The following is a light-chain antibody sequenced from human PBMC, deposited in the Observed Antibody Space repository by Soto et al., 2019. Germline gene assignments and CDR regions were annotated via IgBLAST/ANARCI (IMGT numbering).Light chain of an antibody. J-gene: IGKJ1*01. V-gene: IGKV1-5*03. CDR1: QSISSW. CDR2: KAS. Sequence: DSQMTQSPSTLPASVGDRFTITCRASQSISSWLAWYQQKPGKAPKLLIYKASSLESGVPSRFSGSGSGTEFTLTISSLQPDDFATYYCQQYNSYSPWTFGQGTKVDFK. CDR3: QQYNSYSPWT.